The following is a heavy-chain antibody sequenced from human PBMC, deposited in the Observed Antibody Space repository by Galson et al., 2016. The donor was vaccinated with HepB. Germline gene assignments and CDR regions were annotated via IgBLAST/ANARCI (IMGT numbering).Heavy chain of an antibody. V-gene: IGHV4-59*01. CDR2: IYYSGST. CDR1: GGSIGSSY. D-gene: IGHD2-21*02. CDR3: TKSFSDFFYYNGMDV. Sequence: SETLSLTCNVSGGSIGSSYWSWIRQPPGKGLEWIGYIYYSGSTNYNPSLRSRVTISVDTSRNQFSLRQTSVTAADTAVYYCTKSFSDFFYYNGMDVWGQGTTVTVSS. J-gene: IGHJ6*02.